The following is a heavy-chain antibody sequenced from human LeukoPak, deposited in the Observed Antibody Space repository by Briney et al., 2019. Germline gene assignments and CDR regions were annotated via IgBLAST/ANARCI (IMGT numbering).Heavy chain of an antibody. J-gene: IGHJ4*02. V-gene: IGHV3-23*01. Sequence: GGSLRLSCAASGLTFSRYAMTWVRQAPGKGLEWFSSTSGSGDRKYYADSVKGRFTISRDNSKNTLYLQMNSLRAEDTAVYYCAKDGVRPDFGDYYSADFWGQGTLVTVSS. D-gene: IGHD4-17*01. CDR3: AKDGVRPDFGDYYSADF. CDR1: GLTFSRYA. CDR2: TSGSGDRK.